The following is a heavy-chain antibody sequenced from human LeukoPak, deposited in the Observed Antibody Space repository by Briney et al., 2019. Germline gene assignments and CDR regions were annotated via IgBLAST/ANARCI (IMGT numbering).Heavy chain of an antibody. CDR2: ISGSGGST. V-gene: IGHV3-23*01. Sequence: PGGSLRLSCAASGFTFKTYAMNWVRQAPGKGLEWVSGISGSGGSTYYADSVKGRVTFSRDNSKNTLYLQMNSLRAEDTAVYYCAKDAVHLWAYFDYWGQGTLVTVSS. D-gene: IGHD3-16*01. J-gene: IGHJ4*02. CDR1: GFTFKTYA. CDR3: AKDAVHLWAYFDY.